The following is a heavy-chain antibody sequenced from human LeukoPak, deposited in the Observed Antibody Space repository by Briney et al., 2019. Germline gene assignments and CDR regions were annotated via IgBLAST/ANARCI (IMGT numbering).Heavy chain of an antibody. CDR2: ISSSGSYI. D-gene: IGHD3-10*01. J-gene: IGHJ4*02. CDR3: AKDAVLWFGELLPFFDY. V-gene: IGHV3-21*01. Sequence: GGSLRLSCAASRFTLSSYSMNWVRQAPGKGLEWVSSISSSGSYIYHADSVKGRFTISRDNAKNSLYLQMNSLRAEDTAVYYCAKDAVLWFGELLPFFDYWGQGTLVTVSS. CDR1: RFTLSSYS.